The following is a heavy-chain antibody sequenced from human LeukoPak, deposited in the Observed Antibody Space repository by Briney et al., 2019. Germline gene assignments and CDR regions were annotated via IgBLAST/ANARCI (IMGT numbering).Heavy chain of an antibody. V-gene: IGHV3-21*01. CDR2: ISSSSSYI. D-gene: IGHD4-17*01. CDR3: ARDRGDDYGDPNWFDP. J-gene: IGHJ5*02. CDR1: GFTFSSYS. Sequence: GGSLRLSCAASGFTFSSYSMNWVRQAPGKGLEWVSSISSSSSYIYYADSVKGRFTISRDNAKNSLYLQMNSLRAEDTAVYYCARDRGDDYGDPNWFDPWGQGTLVTVSS.